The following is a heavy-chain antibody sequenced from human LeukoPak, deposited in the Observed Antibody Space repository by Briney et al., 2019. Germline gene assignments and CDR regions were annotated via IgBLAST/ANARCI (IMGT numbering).Heavy chain of an antibody. D-gene: IGHD5-24*01. V-gene: IGHV1-69*05. CDR1: GGTFSSYA. CDR2: IIPIFGTA. CDR3: ARTLPVEMATGYYYYYMDV. Sequence: SVKVSCKASGGTFSSYAISWVRQAPGQGLEWMGGIIPIFGTANYAQKFQGRVTITTDESTSTAYMELSSLRSEDTAVYYCARTLPVEMATGYYYYYMDVWGKGTTVTVSS. J-gene: IGHJ6*03.